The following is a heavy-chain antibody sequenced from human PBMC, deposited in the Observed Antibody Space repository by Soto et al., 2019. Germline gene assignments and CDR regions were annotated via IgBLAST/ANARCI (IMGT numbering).Heavy chain of an antibody. CDR2: IWYDGNNK. Sequence: VQLVESGGGVVQPGGSLRLSCAASGFTFSSHGMHWVRQTPGKGLEWLAHIWYDGNNKYYGDSVKGRFTISRDNSKNTLYLQMNSLRAEDTAVYYCATEYNCTVAFEFWGRGTLVAVSS. V-gene: IGHV3-33*01. J-gene: IGHJ4*02. CDR1: GFTFSSHG. D-gene: IGHD1-20*01. CDR3: ATEYNCTVAFEF.